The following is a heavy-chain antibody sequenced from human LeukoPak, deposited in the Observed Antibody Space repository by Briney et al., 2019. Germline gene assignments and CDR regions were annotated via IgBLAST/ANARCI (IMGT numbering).Heavy chain of an antibody. J-gene: IGHJ3*02. CDR1: GFTFSSYS. CDR3: AREGDAFDI. CDR2: MKQDGSAK. Sequence: PGGSLRLSCAASGFTFSSYSMNWVRQAPGKGLEWVANMKQDGSAKYFVDSVKGRFTISRDNAKNSLYLQMNSLRAEDTAVYYCAREGDAFDIWGQGTMVTVSS. V-gene: IGHV3-7*01.